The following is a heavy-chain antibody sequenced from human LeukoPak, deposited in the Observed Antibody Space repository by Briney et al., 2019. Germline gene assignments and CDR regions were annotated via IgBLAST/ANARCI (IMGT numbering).Heavy chain of an antibody. CDR1: GGSISSYY. CDR2: IYYSGST. J-gene: IGHJ4*02. V-gene: IGHV4-59*01. Sequence: SETLSLTCTVSGGSISSYYWSWIRQPPGKGLEWIGYIYYSGSTNYNPSLKSRVTISVDTSKNQFSLKLSSVTAADTAVYYCARGGSSSWYKYWGQGTLVTVSS. D-gene: IGHD6-13*01. CDR3: ARGGSSSWYKY.